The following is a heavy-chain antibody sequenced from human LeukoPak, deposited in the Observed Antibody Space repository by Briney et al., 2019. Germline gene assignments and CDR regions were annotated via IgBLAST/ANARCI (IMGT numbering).Heavy chain of an antibody. Sequence: NTSETLSLTCAVYGGSFSGYYWSWIRQPPGKGLEWIGEINHSGSTNYNPSLKSRVTISVDTSKNQFSLKLSSVTAADTAVYYCARRPLGYCSGGGCYRSLFDYWGQGTLVTVSS. CDR1: GGSFSGYY. CDR3: ARRPLGYCSGGGCYRSLFDY. D-gene: IGHD2-15*01. CDR2: INHSGST. J-gene: IGHJ4*02. V-gene: IGHV4-34*01.